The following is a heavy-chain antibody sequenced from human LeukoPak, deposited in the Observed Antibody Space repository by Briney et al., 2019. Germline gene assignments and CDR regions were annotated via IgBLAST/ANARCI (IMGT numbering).Heavy chain of an antibody. CDR2: INSNSGGT. CDR1: GYTFTGYY. CDR3: ARLLRSSLQAFDI. D-gene: IGHD6-6*01. J-gene: IGHJ3*02. V-gene: IGHV1-2*02. Sequence: ASVKVSCKASGYTFTGYYMHWVRQAPGQGLEWMGWINSNSGGTNYAQKFQGRVTMTRDTSISTAYMELSRLRSDDTAVYYCARLLRSSLQAFDIWGQGTMVTVSS.